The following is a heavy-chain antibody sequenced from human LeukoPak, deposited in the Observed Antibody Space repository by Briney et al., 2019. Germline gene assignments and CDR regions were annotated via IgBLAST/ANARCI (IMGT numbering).Heavy chain of an antibody. V-gene: IGHV3-30-3*01. Sequence: GGSLRLSCAASGFTLSSYAMHWVRQAPGKGLEWVAVISYDGSNKYYADSVKGRFTISRDNSKNTLYLQMNSLRAEDTAVYYCARGGEEMATISYWGQGTLVTVSS. J-gene: IGHJ4*02. CDR3: ARGGEEMATISY. CDR1: GFTLSSYA. D-gene: IGHD5-24*01. CDR2: ISYDGSNK.